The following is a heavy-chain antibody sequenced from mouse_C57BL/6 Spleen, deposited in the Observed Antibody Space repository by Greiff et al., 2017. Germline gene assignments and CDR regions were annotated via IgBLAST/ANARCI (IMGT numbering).Heavy chain of an antibody. Sequence: EVKLVESGGGLVKPGGSLKLSCAASGFTFTDYGMHWVRQAPEKGLEWVAYISSGSSTIYYADTVKGRFTIARDNAKNTLFLQMTSLGSEDSAMYYCATGTKDFDYWGQGTTLTVSS. CDR3: ATGTKDFDY. J-gene: IGHJ2*01. CDR1: GFTFTDYG. D-gene: IGHD1-3*01. V-gene: IGHV5-17*01. CDR2: ISSGSSTI.